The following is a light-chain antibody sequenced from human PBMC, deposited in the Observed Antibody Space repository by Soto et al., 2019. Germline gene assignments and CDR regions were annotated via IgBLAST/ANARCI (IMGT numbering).Light chain of an antibody. J-gene: IGKJ5*01. CDR1: QGITKR. V-gene: IGKV1-12*01. CDR2: EAS. Sequence: DIQMTQSPSSVSSSLGDRVTITCRASQGITKRLAWYQQKPGKAPKLLIYEASSLQSGVPSRISVSGSGTEFTLTISRLKTEDFATYYCQQANSFPITFCQGTRLEIK. CDR3: QQANSFPIT.